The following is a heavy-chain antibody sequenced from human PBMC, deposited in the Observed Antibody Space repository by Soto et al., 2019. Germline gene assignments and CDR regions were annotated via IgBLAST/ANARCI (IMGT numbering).Heavy chain of an antibody. CDR1: GFTLSDYY. V-gene: IGHV3-11*01. CDR2: ISISGTTI. Sequence: QVQLVESGGGLVKPGGSLRLSCAASGFTLSDYYMTWIRQAPGKGLEWVSDISISGTTIHYADSVRGRFTISRDNAKNTLWLLLNTLRAEDTGEYYCARFRGDGYYTFWGQGTLVTVSS. J-gene: IGHJ4*02. CDR3: ARFRGDGYYTF. D-gene: IGHD3-3*01.